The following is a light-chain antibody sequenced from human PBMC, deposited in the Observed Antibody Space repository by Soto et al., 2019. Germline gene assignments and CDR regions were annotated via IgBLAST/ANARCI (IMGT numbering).Light chain of an antibody. CDR2: DVS. CDR3: SSYTSSSLYV. CDR1: SSDVGGYNY. J-gene: IGLJ1*01. Sequence: QSALTQPASVSGSPVQSITISCTGTSSDVGGYNYVSWYQQHPGKAPKLMIYDVSNRPSGVSNRFSGYKSGNTASLTISGLQAEDEADYYCSSYTSSSLYVFGTGTKLTVL. V-gene: IGLV2-14*01.